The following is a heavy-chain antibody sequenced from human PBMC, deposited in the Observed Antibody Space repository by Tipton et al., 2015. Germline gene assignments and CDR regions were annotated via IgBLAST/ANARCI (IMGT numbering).Heavy chain of an antibody. CDR2: IRADGGST. V-gene: IGHV3-23*01. J-gene: IGHJ4*02. D-gene: IGHD3-10*01. CDR3: AKDANYGSGSLPYYCDY. Sequence: SLRLSCAASGFTFSSYAMSWVRQAPGKGLEWVSGIRADGGSTHYADSVKGRFTISRDNSKNTLDLEMNSLRAEDTAVYYCAKDANYGSGSLPYYCDYWGQGTPVTVSS. CDR1: GFTFSSYA.